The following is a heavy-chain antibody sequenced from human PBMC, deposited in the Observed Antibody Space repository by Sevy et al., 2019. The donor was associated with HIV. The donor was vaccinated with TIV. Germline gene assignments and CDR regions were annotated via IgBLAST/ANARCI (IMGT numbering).Heavy chain of an antibody. V-gene: IGHV4-34*01. CDR1: GGSLGDHY. J-gene: IGHJ5*02. Sequence: SETLSLTCAVYGGSLGDHYWSWIRQPPGKGLEWSGEISRSGSTTYNPSLASRLTISLDTSKNQFSLKLNSVTAADTVVYYCARSIVIPVTGPLDLFFRLYSNWFDPWGQGTWVTVSS. CDR3: ARSIVIPVTGPLDLFFRLYSNWFDP. CDR2: ISRSGST. D-gene: IGHD2-2*01.